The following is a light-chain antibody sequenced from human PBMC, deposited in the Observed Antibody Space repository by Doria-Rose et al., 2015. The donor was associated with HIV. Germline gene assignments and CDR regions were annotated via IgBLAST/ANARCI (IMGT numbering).Light chain of an antibody. CDR3: MQTILLPFT. V-gene: IGKV2D-29*02. J-gene: IGKJ3*01. CDR2: EVS. Sequence: TQSPLSLSVTPGQPASISCRSSQSLVNSDGKTYLHWYLQMPAQSPQLLIYEVSNRFSGVPDRFSGSGSGTDFTLKISRVEPEDFGVYYCMQTILLPFTFGPGTTVDIK. CDR1: QSLVNSDGKTY.